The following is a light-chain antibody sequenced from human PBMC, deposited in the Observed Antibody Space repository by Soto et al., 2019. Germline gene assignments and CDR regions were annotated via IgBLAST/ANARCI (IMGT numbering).Light chain of an antibody. CDR3: QQYGRSPST. CDR1: QSVSSSY. J-gene: IGKJ4*01. V-gene: IGKV3-20*01. Sequence: EIVLTQSPCTLSLSPGERATLSCRASQSVSSSYLAWYHQKPGQAPRLLIYGASSRATGIPDRFSGSGSGTDFPLTLSRLEPEDFAVYSCQQYGRSPSTFGGGTKVDIK. CDR2: GAS.